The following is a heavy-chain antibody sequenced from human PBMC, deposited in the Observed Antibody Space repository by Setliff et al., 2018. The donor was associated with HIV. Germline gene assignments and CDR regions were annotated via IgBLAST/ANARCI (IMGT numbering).Heavy chain of an antibody. J-gene: IGHJ5*02. CDR1: GGSLSTSSFY. CDR2: IYFSGST. CDR3: ARHRSYGDYDPNWFDP. Sequence: NPSETLSLTCTVSGGSLSTSSFYWVSIRQPPGKGLQWIGSIYFSGSTYYNPSLKSRVTISVDTSKNQFSLKLRSVTAADTGIYXCARHRSYGDYDPNWFDPWGQGTLVTVSS. D-gene: IGHD4-17*01. V-gene: IGHV4-39*01.